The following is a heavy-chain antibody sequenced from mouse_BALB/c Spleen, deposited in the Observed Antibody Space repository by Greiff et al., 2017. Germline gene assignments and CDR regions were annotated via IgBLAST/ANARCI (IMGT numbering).Heavy chain of an antibody. CDR1: GYTFTDYN. J-gene: IGHJ4*01. D-gene: IGHD1-2*01. CDR2: INPNNGGT. Sequence: EVQLQQSGPELVKPGASVKIPCKASGYTFTDYNMDWVKQSHGKSLEWIGDINPNNGGTIYNQKFKGKATLTVDKSSSTAYMELRSLTSEDTAVYYCARGTTATRDYYYAMDYWGQGTSVTVSS. CDR3: ARGTTATRDYYYAMDY. V-gene: IGHV1-18*01.